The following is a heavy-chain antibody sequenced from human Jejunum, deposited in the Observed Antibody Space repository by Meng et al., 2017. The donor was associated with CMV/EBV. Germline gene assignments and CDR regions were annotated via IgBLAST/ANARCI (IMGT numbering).Heavy chain of an antibody. D-gene: IGHD6-13*01. CDR1: GFSFGVYS. V-gene: IGHV3-48*01. J-gene: IGHJ4*02. CDR3: ARDSIASALDY. CDR2: IDSFSSTM. Sequence: SAASGFSFGVYSMNWVRQAPGKGLEWLAYIDSFSSTMYYIDSIKGRFTISRDNAKNSLYLQMNSLSAEDTAVYYCARDSIASALDYWGQGVLVTVSS.